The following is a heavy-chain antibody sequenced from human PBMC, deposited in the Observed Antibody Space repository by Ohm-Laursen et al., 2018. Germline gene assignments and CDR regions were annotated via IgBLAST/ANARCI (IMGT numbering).Heavy chain of an antibody. J-gene: IGHJ6*02. Sequence: SSLRLSCSASGFTFSSYGMHWVRQAPGKGLEWVAVIWYDGSNKYYADSVKGRFTISRDNSKNTLYLQMNSLRAEDTAVYYCARDLGYCSSTSCSGGYYYYGMDVWGQGTTVTVSS. V-gene: IGHV3-33*01. CDR2: IWYDGSNK. D-gene: IGHD2-2*01. CDR3: ARDLGYCSSTSCSGGYYYYGMDV. CDR1: GFTFSSYG.